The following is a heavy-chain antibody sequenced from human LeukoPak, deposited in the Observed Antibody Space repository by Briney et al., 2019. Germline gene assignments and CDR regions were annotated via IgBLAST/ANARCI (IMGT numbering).Heavy chain of an antibody. D-gene: IGHD2-15*01. CDR1: GFTFSTYW. J-gene: IGHJ4*02. CDR3: ARDGPRYCSGGSCYSYY. V-gene: IGHV3-7*01. Sequence: GGSLRLSCAASGFTFSTYWLTWVRQAPGKGLEWVANIKQDGSAKYYVDSVKGRFTISRDNAKNSLYLQMNSLRAEDTAVYYCARDGPRYCSGGSCYSYYWGQGTLVTVSS. CDR2: IKQDGSAK.